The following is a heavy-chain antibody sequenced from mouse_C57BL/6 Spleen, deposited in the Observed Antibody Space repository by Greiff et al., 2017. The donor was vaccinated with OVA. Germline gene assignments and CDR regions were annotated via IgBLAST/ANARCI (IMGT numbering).Heavy chain of an antibody. V-gene: IGHV14-1*01. Sequence: VQLQQSGAELVRPGASVKLSCTASGFNFTDYYMHWVKQRPEQGLEWIGRIDPEDGDTEYAPKFQGKATMTADTSSNTAYLQLSSLTSDNAAFYYSTLYDYVHFDYWGQGTTLTVSS. CDR1: GFNFTDYY. CDR2: IDPEDGDT. J-gene: IGHJ2*01. CDR3: TLYDYVHFDY. D-gene: IGHD2-4*01.